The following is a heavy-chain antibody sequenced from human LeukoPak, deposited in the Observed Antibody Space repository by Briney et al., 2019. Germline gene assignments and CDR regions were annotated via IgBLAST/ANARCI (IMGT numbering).Heavy chain of an antibody. D-gene: IGHD6-19*01. CDR2: IYYSGST. CDR1: GGSISSSSYY. Sequence: SETLSLTCTVSGGSISSSSYYWGWIRQPPGKGLEWIGSIYYSGSTYYNPSLKSRVTISVDTSKNQFSLKLSSVTAADTAVYYCARAPGIAVAGILGYWGQGTLVTVSS. J-gene: IGHJ4*02. V-gene: IGHV4-39*01. CDR3: ARAPGIAVAGILGY.